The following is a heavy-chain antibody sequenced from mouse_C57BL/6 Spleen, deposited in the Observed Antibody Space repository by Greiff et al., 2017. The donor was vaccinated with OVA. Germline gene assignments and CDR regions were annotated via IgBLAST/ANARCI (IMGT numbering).Heavy chain of an antibody. CDR2: ISSGSSTI. J-gene: IGHJ4*01. D-gene: IGHD1-1*01. CDR3: ARDYYGSTYGDY. CDR1: GFTFSDYG. V-gene: IGHV5-17*01. Sequence: EVQVVESGGGLVKPGGSLKLSCAASGFTFSDYGMHWVRQAPEKGLEWVAYISSGSSTIYYADTVKGRFTVSRDNAKNTLFLQMASLRAEDTAMYYCARDYYGSTYGDYWGQGTSVTVSS.